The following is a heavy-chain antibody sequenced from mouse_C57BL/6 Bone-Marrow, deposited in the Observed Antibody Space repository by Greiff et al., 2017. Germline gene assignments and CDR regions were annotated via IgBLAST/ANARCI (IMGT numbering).Heavy chain of an antibody. CDR3: VRGDYGSSYHWYFDV. J-gene: IGHJ1*03. D-gene: IGHD1-1*01. V-gene: IGHV10-3*01. CDR1: GFPFNTYA. CDR2: IRSKSSNYAT. Sequence: GGGLVQPKGSLKLSCAASGFPFNTYAMHWVRQAPGKGLEWVARIRSKSSNYATYYADSVKDRFTISRDDSQSRLYLQMNNLKTEETAMYYCVRGDYGSSYHWYFDVWGTGTTVTVSS.